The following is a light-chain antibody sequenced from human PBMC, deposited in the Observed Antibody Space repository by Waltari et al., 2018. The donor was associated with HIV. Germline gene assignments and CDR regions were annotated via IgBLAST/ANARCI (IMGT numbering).Light chain of an antibody. J-gene: IGLJ3*02. Sequence: SYELSQAPSVSVSPGQTASINCSGDKLGDKYVSWYQQKAGHSPLRVVHQDAKRPSGIPDRFSGSNSGNTATLTISGTQAVDEADYYCQAWDSRTVVFGGGTHLTVL. CDR1: KLGDKY. CDR2: QDA. V-gene: IGLV3-1*01. CDR3: QAWDSRTVV.